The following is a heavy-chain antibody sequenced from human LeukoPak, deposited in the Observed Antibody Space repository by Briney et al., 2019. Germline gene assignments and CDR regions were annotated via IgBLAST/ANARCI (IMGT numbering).Heavy chain of an antibody. V-gene: IGHV1-8*01. CDR3: ARVWGNYFLYYYGMDV. CDR1: GYTFTSYD. J-gene: IGHJ6*02. CDR2: MNPNSGNT. Sequence: ASVKVSCKASGYTFTSYDINWVRQATGQGLEWMGWMNPNSGNTGYAQKFQGRVTMTRNTSISTAYMELSSLRSEDTAVYYCARVWGNYFLYYYGMDVWGQGTTVTVSS. D-gene: IGHD2/OR15-2a*01.